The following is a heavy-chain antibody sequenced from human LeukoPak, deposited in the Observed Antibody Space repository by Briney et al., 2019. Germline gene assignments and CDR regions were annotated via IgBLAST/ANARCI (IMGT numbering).Heavy chain of an antibody. Sequence: ASVKLSCRASGYIFISHYIHWVRHAPGPGLEWMGIFDPSDGATTYSQKFQARVTMTRDTSTSTVYMGVSGLRSEDTAVYYCARISSAYYRDAFDIWGQGTLVTVSS. J-gene: IGHJ3*02. V-gene: IGHV1-46*01. D-gene: IGHD3-22*01. CDR3: ARISSAYYRDAFDI. CDR2: FDPSDGAT. CDR1: GYIFISHY.